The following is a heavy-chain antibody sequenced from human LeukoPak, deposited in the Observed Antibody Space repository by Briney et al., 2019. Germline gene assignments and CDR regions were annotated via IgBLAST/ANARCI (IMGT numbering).Heavy chain of an antibody. CDR3: ARLAARPHYYYYGMDV. D-gene: IGHD6-6*01. Sequence: ASVKVSCKASGYTFTSYGISWVRQAPGQGLEWMGWISAYNGNTNYAQKLQGRVTMTTGTSTSTAYMELRSLRSDDTAVYYCARLAARPHYYYYGMDVWGQGTTVTVSS. CDR1: GYTFTSYG. J-gene: IGHJ6*02. V-gene: IGHV1-18*01. CDR2: ISAYNGNT.